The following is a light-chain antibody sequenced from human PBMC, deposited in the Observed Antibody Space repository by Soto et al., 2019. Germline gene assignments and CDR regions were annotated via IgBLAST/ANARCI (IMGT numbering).Light chain of an antibody. CDR1: SPKIGAGYD. V-gene: IGLV1-40*01. Sequence: SVLTQPPSISWAPRERVTLSCPWGSPKIGAGYDVHWYQQLPGTAPKLLIYGNSNRPSGVPDRFSGSKSGTSASLAITGLQAEDEADYYCQSYDSSLSGSVFGTGTKVTVL. CDR2: GNS. CDR3: QSYDSSLSGSV. J-gene: IGLJ1*01.